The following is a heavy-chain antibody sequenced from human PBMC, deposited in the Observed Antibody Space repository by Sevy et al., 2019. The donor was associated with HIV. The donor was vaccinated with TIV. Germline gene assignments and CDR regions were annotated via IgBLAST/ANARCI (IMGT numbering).Heavy chain of an antibody. V-gene: IGHV4-59*01. D-gene: IGHD5-12*01. CDR3: ARAPTVRSGDDSLNWFDP. Sequence: SETLSLTCSVSGGPISSYYWSWIRQPPGKRLEWIGDIHYSGSTNYNPSINSRLTISVDTSKNQFSLRLTSVTAADTAVYYCARAPTVRSGDDSLNWFDPWGQGILVTVSS. CDR1: GGPISSYY. J-gene: IGHJ5*02. CDR2: IHYSGST.